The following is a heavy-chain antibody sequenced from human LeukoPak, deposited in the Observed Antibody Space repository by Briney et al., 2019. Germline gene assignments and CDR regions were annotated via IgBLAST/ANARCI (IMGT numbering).Heavy chain of an antibody. V-gene: IGHV3-53*01. J-gene: IGHJ4*02. D-gene: IGHD3-10*01. CDR3: ARVVRGAHY. Sequence: GGSLRHSCAASGFTVSSNYMSWVRQAPGKGLEWVSVIYSGGSTCYADSVKGRFTISRDNSKNTLYLQMNSLRAEDTAVYYCARVVRGAHYWGQGTLVTVSS. CDR2: IYSGGST. CDR1: GFTVSSNY.